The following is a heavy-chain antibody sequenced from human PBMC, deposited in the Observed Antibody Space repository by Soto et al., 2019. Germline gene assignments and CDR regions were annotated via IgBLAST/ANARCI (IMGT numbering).Heavy chain of an antibody. Sequence: ASVKFSCKVSGYTLTELSMHWVRQAPGKGLEWMGGFDPEDGETIYAQKFQGRVTMTEDTSTDTAYMELSSLRAEDTAVYYCATDSRDGYNARVYGMDVWGQGTTVTVSS. CDR3: ATDSRDGYNARVYGMDV. J-gene: IGHJ6*02. CDR2: FDPEDGET. CDR1: GYTLTELS. V-gene: IGHV1-24*01. D-gene: IGHD5-12*01.